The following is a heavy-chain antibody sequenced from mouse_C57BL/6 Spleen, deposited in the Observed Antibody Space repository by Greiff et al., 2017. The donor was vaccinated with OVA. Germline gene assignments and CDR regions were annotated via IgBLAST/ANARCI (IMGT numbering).Heavy chain of an antibody. CDR1: GYTFTSYD. V-gene: IGHV1-85*01. CDR3: ARSGFITTVVGYYFDY. Sequence: LEESGPELVKPGASVKLSCKASGYTFTSYDINWVKQRPGQGLEWIGWIYPRDGSTKYNEKFKGKATLTVDTSSSTAYMELHSLTSEDSAVYFCARSGFITTVVGYYFDYWGQGTTLTVSS. J-gene: IGHJ2*01. D-gene: IGHD1-1*01. CDR2: IYPRDGST.